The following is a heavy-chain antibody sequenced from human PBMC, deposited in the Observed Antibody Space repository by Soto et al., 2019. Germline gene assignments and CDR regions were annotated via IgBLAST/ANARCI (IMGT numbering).Heavy chain of an antibody. J-gene: IGHJ4*02. D-gene: IGHD3-16*01. CDR3: ARVGGVAARTFDY. V-gene: IGHV4-59*01. CDR1: GDSISPFY. CDR2: LYYSDNT. Sequence: SETLSLTCAVSGDSISPFYWSWVRQPPGKGLEWIGYLYYSDNTNYNPSLKSRVTISVDASKNQVSLRLTSVTAADTAVYYCARVGGVAARTFDYWGQGXVVTVPS.